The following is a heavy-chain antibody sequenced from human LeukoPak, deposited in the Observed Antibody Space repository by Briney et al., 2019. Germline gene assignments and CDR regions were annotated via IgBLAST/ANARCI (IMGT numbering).Heavy chain of an antibody. D-gene: IGHD2-15*01. J-gene: IGHJ4*02. CDR2: ISGSGGST. CDR3: AKSLWPVVAATPYFDY. V-gene: IGHV3-23*01. CDR1: GFTFSDYY. Sequence: GGSLRLSCAASGFTFSDYYMSWVRQAPGKGLEWVSAISGSGGSTYYADSVKGRFTISRDNSKNTLYLQMNSLRAEDTAVYYCAKSLWPVVAATPYFDYWGQGTLVTVSS.